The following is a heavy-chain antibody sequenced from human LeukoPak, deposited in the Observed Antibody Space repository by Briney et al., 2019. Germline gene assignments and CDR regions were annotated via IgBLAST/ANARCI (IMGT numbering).Heavy chain of an antibody. CDR3: AKMGGITSGYYYYGMDV. CDR2: MNPKGGST. D-gene: IGHD3-22*01. V-gene: IGHV1-8*01. CDR1: GYTFTSFE. Sequence: GASVKVSCKASGYTFTSFEINWVRQSAGQGFEWMGSMNPKGGSTDYSQKFQGRLTMTRDTAISTAYMELSSLRSEDTAVYYCAKMGGITSGYYYYGMDVWGPGTTVTVSS. J-gene: IGHJ6*02.